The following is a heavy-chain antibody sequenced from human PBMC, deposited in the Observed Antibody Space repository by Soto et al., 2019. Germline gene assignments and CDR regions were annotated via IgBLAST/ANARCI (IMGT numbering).Heavy chain of an antibody. Sequence: QVPVVESGGGVVQPGRSLRLSCTASGFTFSGHVMHWVRQPPGKGLEWVAQIWYDGSNKYYADSVKGRFTISRDNSKNTLYVQMDSLRDEDTAVYYCARDGQSLAPYALDVWGQGTSVTVSS. J-gene: IGHJ6*02. V-gene: IGHV3-33*01. D-gene: IGHD6-19*01. CDR2: IWYDGSNK. CDR3: ARDGQSLAPYALDV. CDR1: GFTFSGHV.